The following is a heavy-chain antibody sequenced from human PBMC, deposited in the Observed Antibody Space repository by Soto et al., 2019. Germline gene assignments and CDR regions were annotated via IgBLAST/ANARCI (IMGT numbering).Heavy chain of an antibody. Sequence: QPGGSLRLSCTASGFTFGDYAMSWFRQAPGKGLEWVGFIRSKAYGGTTEYAASVKGRFTISRDDSKSIAYLQMNSLKTEDTAVYYCTRVGVTRLLVFDIWGQGTMVTVSS. D-gene: IGHD2-21*02. CDR2: IRSKAYGGTT. V-gene: IGHV3-49*03. CDR1: GFTFGDYA. CDR3: TRVGVTRLLVFDI. J-gene: IGHJ3*02.